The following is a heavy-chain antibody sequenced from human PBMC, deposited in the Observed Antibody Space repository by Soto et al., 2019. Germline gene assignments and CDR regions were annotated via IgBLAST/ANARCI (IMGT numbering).Heavy chain of an antibody. V-gene: IGHV5-51*01. CDR2: IYPGDSDT. J-gene: IGHJ4*02. Sequence: GESLKISCKGSGYIFTNYWIGWVRQMPGKGLEWMGIIYPGDSDTRYSPSFQGQVTISADKSINTAYLQWSSLKASDTAMYYCARHVSVTTSCLDYWAQGTLVTVSS. CDR1: GYIFTNYW. D-gene: IGHD4-17*01. CDR3: ARHVSVTTSCLDY.